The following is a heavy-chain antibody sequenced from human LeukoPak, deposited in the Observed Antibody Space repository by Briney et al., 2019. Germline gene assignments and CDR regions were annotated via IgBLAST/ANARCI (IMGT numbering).Heavy chain of an antibody. J-gene: IGHJ4*02. V-gene: IGHV4-34*01. Sequence: PSETLSLTCAVYGGSFSGYYWSWIRQPPGKGLEWIGEINHSGSTNYNPSLKSRVTISVDTSKNQFSLKLSSVTGADTAVYYCARGRGGYCSSTSCPTPLDYWGQGTLATVSS. D-gene: IGHD2-2*01. CDR1: GGSFSGYY. CDR2: INHSGST. CDR3: ARGRGGYCSSTSCPTPLDY.